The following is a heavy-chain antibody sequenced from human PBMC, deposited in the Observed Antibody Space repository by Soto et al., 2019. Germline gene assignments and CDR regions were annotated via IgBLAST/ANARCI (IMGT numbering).Heavy chain of an antibody. D-gene: IGHD5-12*01. CDR2: IYYSGST. J-gene: IGHJ4*02. CDR3: ARVRSGYDFDY. CDR1: GGSISSYY. V-gene: IGHV4-59*01. Sequence: SETLSLTCTVSGGSISSYYWSWLRQPPGKGLEWIGYIYYSGSTNYNPSLKSRVTISVDTSNNPFSLNLSSVTAAATAVYYCARVRSGYDFDYWGQGTLVTVTS.